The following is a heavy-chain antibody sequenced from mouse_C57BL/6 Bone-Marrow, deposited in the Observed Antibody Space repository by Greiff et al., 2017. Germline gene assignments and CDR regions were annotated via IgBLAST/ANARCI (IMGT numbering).Heavy chain of an antibody. J-gene: IGHJ4*01. Sequence: QVQLQQSGAELVRPGASVTLSCKASGYTFTDYEMHWVKQTPVHGLEWIGAIDPETGGTAYNQKFKGKAILTADKSSSTAYMELRSLTSEDSAVYYCTISYNYAMDYWGQGTSVTVSS. D-gene: IGHD2-12*01. V-gene: IGHV1-15*01. CDR1: GYTFTDYE. CDR3: TISYNYAMDY. CDR2: IDPETGGT.